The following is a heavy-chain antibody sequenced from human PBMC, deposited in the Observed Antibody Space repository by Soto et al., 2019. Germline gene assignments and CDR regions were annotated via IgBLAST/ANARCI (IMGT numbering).Heavy chain of an antibody. V-gene: IGHV1-69*13. J-gene: IGHJ4*02. D-gene: IGHD1-26*01. CDR1: GYTFTSYG. CDR3: ARELVGATGNFDY. CDR2: IIPIFGTA. Sequence: GASVKVSCKASGYTFTSYGISWVRQAPGQGLEWMGWIIPIFGTANYAQKFQGRVTITADESTSTAYMELSSLRSEDTAVYYCARELVGATGNFDYWGQGTLVTVSS.